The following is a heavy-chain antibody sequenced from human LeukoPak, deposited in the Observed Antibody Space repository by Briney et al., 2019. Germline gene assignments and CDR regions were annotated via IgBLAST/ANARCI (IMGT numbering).Heavy chain of an antibody. J-gene: IGHJ4*02. Sequence: PGGSLRLSCAASGFTVSSNYMSWVRQAPGKGLEWVSTIYTGGDTYYADSVKGRFTISRDNSKNTLDLQMNSLRAEDTAVYYCAKDLRVAVGRGYFDYWGQGTLVTVSS. CDR3: AKDLRVAVGRGYFDY. V-gene: IGHV3-66*01. CDR2: IYTGGDT. D-gene: IGHD6-19*01. CDR1: GFTVSSNY.